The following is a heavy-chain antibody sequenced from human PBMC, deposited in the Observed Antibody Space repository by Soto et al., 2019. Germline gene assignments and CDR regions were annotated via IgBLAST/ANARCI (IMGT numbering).Heavy chain of an antibody. D-gene: IGHD6-19*01. CDR1: GFTFSSSG. CDR3: PKAPPAVAGYFDY. J-gene: IGHJ4*02. Sequence: QVQLVESGGGVVQPGRSLRLSCAASGFTFSSSGMHWVRQAPGKGLEWVAVTSFDGSSGYYADSVRGRFTISRDNSNNTLYLQMNSLRAEDTAVYYWPKAPPAVAGYFDYWGKGTLVTVSS. CDR2: TSFDGSSG. V-gene: IGHV3-30*18.